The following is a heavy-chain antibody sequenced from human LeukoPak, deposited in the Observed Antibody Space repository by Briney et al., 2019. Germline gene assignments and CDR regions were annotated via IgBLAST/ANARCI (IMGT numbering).Heavy chain of an antibody. D-gene: IGHD6-19*01. Sequence: PGGSLRLSCAASGFSFSSYGMHWVRQAPGKGLEWVAVISYDGSNKYYADSVKGRFTISRDNSKNTLYLQMNSLRAEDTAVYYCASEGVAVAGTIDYWGQGTLVTVSS. CDR3: ASEGVAVAGTIDY. V-gene: IGHV3-30*19. CDR2: ISYDGSNK. CDR1: GFSFSSYG. J-gene: IGHJ4*02.